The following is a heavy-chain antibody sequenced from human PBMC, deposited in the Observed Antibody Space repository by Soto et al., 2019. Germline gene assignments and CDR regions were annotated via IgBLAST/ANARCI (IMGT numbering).Heavy chain of an antibody. Sequence: GGSLRLSCAASGFTFRNYPVHWVRQAPGQGLEWVAVISYDGGTQYYADSVEGRFSISRDNSKNTLFLQMNSLRPDDTAVYYCAAPLEQLDYWGQGTLVTVSS. V-gene: IGHV3-30*14. D-gene: IGHD1-1*01. CDR2: ISYDGGTQ. CDR1: GFTFRNYP. J-gene: IGHJ4*02. CDR3: AAPLEQLDY.